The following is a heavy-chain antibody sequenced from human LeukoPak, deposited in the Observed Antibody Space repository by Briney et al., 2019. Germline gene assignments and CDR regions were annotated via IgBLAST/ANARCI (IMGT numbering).Heavy chain of an antibody. Sequence: GASVKVSCKASGYTFTGYYMHWVRQAPGQGLEWMGRINPNSGGTNYAQKFQGRVTMTRNTSISTAYMELSSLRSEDTAVYYCARGRTYSLRAFDIWGQGTMVTVSS. CDR3: ARGRTYSLRAFDI. V-gene: IGHV1-2*06. D-gene: IGHD5-18*01. CDR2: INPNSGGT. CDR1: GYTFTGYY. J-gene: IGHJ3*02.